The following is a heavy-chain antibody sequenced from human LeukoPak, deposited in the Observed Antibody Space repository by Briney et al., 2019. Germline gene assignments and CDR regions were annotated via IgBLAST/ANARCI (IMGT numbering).Heavy chain of an antibody. CDR2: ISGSGGSI. Sequence: GGSLRLSCAASGFTFSSYAISWVRQAPGKGLEWVSAISGSGGSIYYADSVKGRFTMSRDNSKNTLYLQMNSLRAEDTAVYYCAKDGPYSNSWYPDYWGQGTLVTVSS. CDR1: GFTFSSYA. V-gene: IGHV3-23*01. D-gene: IGHD6-13*01. J-gene: IGHJ4*02. CDR3: AKDGPYSNSWYPDY.